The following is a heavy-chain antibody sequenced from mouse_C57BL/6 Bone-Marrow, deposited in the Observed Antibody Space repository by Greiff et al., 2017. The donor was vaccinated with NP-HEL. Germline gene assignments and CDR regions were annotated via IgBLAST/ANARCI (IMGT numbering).Heavy chain of an antibody. CDR1: GYTFTSYW. D-gene: IGHD1-1*01. CDR3: ARRTVVARWYFDV. Sequence: QVQLQQPGAELVKPGASVKLSCKASGYTFTSYWMHWVKQRPGQGLEWIGMIHPTSGSTNYNEKFKSKATLTVDKSSSTAYMQLSSLTSEDSAVYYCARRTVVARWYFDVWGTGTTVTVSS. V-gene: IGHV1-64*01. J-gene: IGHJ1*03. CDR2: IHPTSGST.